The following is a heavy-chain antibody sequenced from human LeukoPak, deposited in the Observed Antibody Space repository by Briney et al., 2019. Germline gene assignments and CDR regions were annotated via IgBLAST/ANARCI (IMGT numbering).Heavy chain of an antibody. CDR3: VVGQHYCGSGSPFDY. D-gene: IGHD3-10*01. CDR2: ISSNGGST. Sequence: GGSLRLSCSASGFTFSSYAMHWVRQAPGKGLEYVSAISSNGGSTYYADSVKGRFTISRDNSKNTLYLQMSSLRAEDTAVYYCVVGQHYCGSGSPFDYWGQGTLVTVSS. J-gene: IGHJ4*02. V-gene: IGHV3-64D*06. CDR1: GFTFSSYA.